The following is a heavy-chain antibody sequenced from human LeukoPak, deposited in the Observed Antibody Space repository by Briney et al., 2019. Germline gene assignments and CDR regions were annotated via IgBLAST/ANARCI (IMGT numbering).Heavy chain of an antibody. Sequence: APVKVSCKASGYTFTSYYMHWVRQAPGQGLEWMGIINPSGGSISYAQKFQGRVTMTRDMSTSTVYMELSSLRSEDTAVYYCARNEGITMVRGVINYGWFDPWGQGTLVTVSS. V-gene: IGHV1-46*01. D-gene: IGHD3-10*01. CDR1: GYTFTSYY. J-gene: IGHJ5*02. CDR3: ARNEGITMVRGVINYGWFDP. CDR2: INPSGGSI.